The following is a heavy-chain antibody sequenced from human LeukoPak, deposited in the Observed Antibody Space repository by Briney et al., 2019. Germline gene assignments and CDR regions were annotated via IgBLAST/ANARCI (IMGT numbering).Heavy chain of an antibody. J-gene: IGHJ4*02. CDR2: INTDGSDR. CDR3: ARALRSPGDSGLDY. D-gene: IGHD3-10*01. CDR1: GFPFSSNY. Sequence: GGSLRLSCAASGFPFSSNYMHWVRQAPGKGLVWVSRINTDGSDRTHADFVKGRFTISRDNAKNTLYLEMNSLRAEDTAVYYCARALRSPGDSGLDYWGQGALVTVSS. V-gene: IGHV3-74*03.